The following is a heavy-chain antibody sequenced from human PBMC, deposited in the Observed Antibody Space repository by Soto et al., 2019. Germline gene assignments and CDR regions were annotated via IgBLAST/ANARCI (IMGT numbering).Heavy chain of an antibody. CDR3: AREYGSAPYYFDY. V-gene: IGHV1-69*04. D-gene: IGHD3-10*01. CDR2: IIPILGIA. CDR1: GGTFSSYT. J-gene: IGHJ4*02. Sequence: GASVKVSCKASGGTFSSYTISWVRQAPGQGLEWMGRIIPILGIANYAQKFQGRVTITADKSTSTAYMELSSLRSEDTAVYYCAREYGSAPYYFDYWGQGTLVTVSS.